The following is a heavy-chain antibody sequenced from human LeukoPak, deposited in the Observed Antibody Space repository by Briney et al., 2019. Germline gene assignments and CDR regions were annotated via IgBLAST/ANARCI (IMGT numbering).Heavy chain of an antibody. V-gene: IGHV3-23*01. D-gene: IGHD4-17*01. J-gene: IGHJ4*02. CDR2: ISGSGGST. Sequence: GGSLRLSCTVSGFTVSSNSMSWVRQAPGKGLEWVSVISGSGGSTYYADSVKGRFTISRDNSKNTLYLQMNSLRADDTAVYYCAKEWGVDYGLRYWGQGTLVTVSS. CDR1: GFTVSSNS. CDR3: AKEWGVDYGLRY.